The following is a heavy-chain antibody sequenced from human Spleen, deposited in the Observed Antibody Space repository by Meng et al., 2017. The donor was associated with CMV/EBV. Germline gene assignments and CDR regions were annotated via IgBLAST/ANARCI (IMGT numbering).Heavy chain of an antibody. V-gene: IGHV3-7*01. CDR3: ATDWVIMLRGVIWKYFDY. CDR1: GFTFSSYW. CDR2: IKHDGSEN. D-gene: IGHD3-10*01. Sequence: GESLKISCAASGFTFSSYWMSWVRQAPGKGLEWVANIKHDGSENFYVDSVKGRFSISRDNANNSLYLQMNSLRAEDTAVYYCATDWVIMLRGVIWKYFDYWGQGMLVTVSS. J-gene: IGHJ4*02.